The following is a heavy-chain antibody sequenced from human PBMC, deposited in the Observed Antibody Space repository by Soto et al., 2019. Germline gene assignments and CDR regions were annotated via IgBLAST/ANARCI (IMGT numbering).Heavy chain of an antibody. J-gene: IGHJ6*03. D-gene: IGHD3-16*02. CDR3: ARGHTFGGFIIPSYYYYYMDV. CDR2: ISAYNGNT. V-gene: IGHV1-18*01. CDR1: GYTFTSYG. Sequence: ASVKVSCKASGYTFTSYGISWVRQALGQGLEWMGWISAYNGNTNYAQKLQGSVTMTTDTSTSTAYMELRSLRSDDTAVDYWARGHTFGGFIIPSYYYYYMDVWGKGTTVTVSS.